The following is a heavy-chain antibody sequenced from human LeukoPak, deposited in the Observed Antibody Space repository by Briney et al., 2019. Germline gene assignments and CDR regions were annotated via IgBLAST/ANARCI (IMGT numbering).Heavy chain of an antibody. CDR1: GFPFSRYA. CDR3: ASSNEFYYDTSTYVDY. D-gene: IGHD3-22*01. Sequence: GTSLRLSCAASGFPFSRYAVHWVRQAPGKGLEWVALRSHDGGNEDYADSVKGRFTISRDNSRNTLYLQMNSLKPEDTAVYYCASSNEFYYDTSTYVDYWGQGTLVTVSS. J-gene: IGHJ4*02. V-gene: IGHV3-30-3*01. CDR2: RSHDGGNE.